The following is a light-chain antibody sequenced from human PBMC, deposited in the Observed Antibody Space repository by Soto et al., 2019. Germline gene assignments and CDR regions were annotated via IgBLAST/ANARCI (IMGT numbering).Light chain of an antibody. CDR1: QSISSN. J-gene: IGKJ4*01. Sequence: EIVMTQSPATLSVSPGERATLSCRASQSISSNLAWYQQKPGQDPRLLIYGASTRDTGIPARFSGSGSGTEFTLTISSLQSEDFAVYYCQQYNSWPPVTFGGGKKVEIK. V-gene: IGKV3-15*01. CDR2: GAS. CDR3: QQYNSWPPVT.